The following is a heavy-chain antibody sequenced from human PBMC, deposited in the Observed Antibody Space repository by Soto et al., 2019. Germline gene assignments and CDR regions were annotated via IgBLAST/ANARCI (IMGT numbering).Heavy chain of an antibody. Sequence: PGESLKISCKGSGYSFTSYWIGWVRQMPGKGLEWMGIIYPGDSDTRYSPSFQGQVTISADKSTSTAYMELRSLRSDDTAVYYCARDMPGSYFPYYYYYGMDVWGQGTTVTVSS. CDR3: ARDMPGSYFPYYYYYGMDV. CDR2: IYPGDSDT. CDR1: GYSFTSYW. V-gene: IGHV5-51*01. J-gene: IGHJ6*02. D-gene: IGHD1-26*01.